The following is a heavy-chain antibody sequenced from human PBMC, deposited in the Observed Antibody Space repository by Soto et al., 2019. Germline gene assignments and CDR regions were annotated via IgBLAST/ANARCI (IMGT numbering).Heavy chain of an antibody. CDR2: INHSGST. V-gene: IGHV4-34*01. Sequence: PSETLSLTCAVYGGSFSGYYWSWIRQPPGKGLEWIGEINHSGSTNYNPSLKSRVTISVDTSKNQFSLKLSSVTAADTAVYYCAREASRNKDIVLMVYAIRGGAWFDPWGQGTLVTVSS. D-gene: IGHD2-8*01. CDR1: GGSFSGYY. CDR3: AREASRNKDIVLMVYAIRGGAWFDP. J-gene: IGHJ5*02.